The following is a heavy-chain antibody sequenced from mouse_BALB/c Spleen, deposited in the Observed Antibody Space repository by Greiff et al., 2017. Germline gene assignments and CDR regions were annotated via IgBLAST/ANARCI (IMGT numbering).Heavy chain of an antibody. D-gene: IGHD2-3*01. CDR3: ARQGDGGAMDY. J-gene: IGHJ4*01. CDR2: ISSGGGST. CDR1: GFAFSSYD. V-gene: IGHV5-12-1*01. Sequence: EVHLVESGGGLVKPGGSLKLSCAASGFAFSSYDMSWVRQTPEKRLEWVAYISSGGGSTYYPDTVKGRFTISRDNAKNTLYLQMSSLKSEDTAMYYCARQGDGGAMDYWGQGTSVTVSS.